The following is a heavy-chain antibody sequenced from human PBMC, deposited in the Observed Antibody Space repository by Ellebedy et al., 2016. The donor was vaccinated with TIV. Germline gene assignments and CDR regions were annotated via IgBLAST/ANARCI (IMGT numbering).Heavy chain of an antibody. CDR2: ISYDGSNK. J-gene: IGHJ3*02. D-gene: IGHD3-3*01. CDR1: GFTFSSYA. CDR3: ARVRVHQNDAFDI. V-gene: IGHV3-30-3*01. Sequence: GESLKISXAASGFTFSSYAMHWVRQAPGKGLEWVAVISYDGSNKYYADSVKGRFTISRDNSKNTLYLQMNSLRAEDTAVYYCARVRVHQNDAFDIWGQGTMVTVSS.